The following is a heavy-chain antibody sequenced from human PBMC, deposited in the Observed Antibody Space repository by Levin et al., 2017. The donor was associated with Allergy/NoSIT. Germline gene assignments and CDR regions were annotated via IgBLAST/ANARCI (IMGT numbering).Heavy chain of an antibody. CDR3: ARDLPQGSYGMDV. CDR1: GFTVSNRY. CDR2: IYGGGST. Sequence: GESLKISCAASGFTVSNRYMSWVRQAPGKGLEWVSVIYGGGSTYYTDSVKGRFTISRDNSKNTLYLQMNSLRAEDTAVYYCARDLPQGSYGMDVWGQGATVTVSS. V-gene: IGHV3-53*01. J-gene: IGHJ6*02.